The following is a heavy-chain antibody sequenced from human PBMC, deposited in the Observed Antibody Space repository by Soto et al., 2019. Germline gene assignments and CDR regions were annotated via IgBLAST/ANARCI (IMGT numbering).Heavy chain of an antibody. CDR1: GGSISSGGYY. V-gene: IGHV4-31*03. J-gene: IGHJ6*02. CDR3: ARALGYCSGGSCFRVDGMDV. CDR2: IYYSGST. D-gene: IGHD2-15*01. Sequence: SETLSLTCTVSGGSISSGGYYWSWIRQHPGKGLEWIGYIYYSGSTYYNPSLKSRVTISVDTSKNQFSLKLSSVTAADTAVYYCARALGYCSGGSCFRVDGMDVWGQGTLVTVSS.